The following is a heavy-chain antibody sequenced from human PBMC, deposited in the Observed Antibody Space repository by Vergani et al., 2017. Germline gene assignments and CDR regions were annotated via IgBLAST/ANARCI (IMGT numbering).Heavy chain of an antibody. D-gene: IGHD3-3*01. Sequence: QVTLKESGPVLVKPTETLTLTCTVSGFSLSNARMGVSWIRQPPGKALEWLAHIFSNDEKSYSTSLKSRLTISKDTSKSQVVLTMTNMDPVDTATYYCARIYDGSYDFWSGYYFLQLGPKENNWFDPWGQGTLVTVSS. J-gene: IGHJ5*02. CDR2: IFSNDEK. V-gene: IGHV2-26*01. CDR1: GFSLSNARMG. CDR3: ARIYDGSYDFWSGYYFLQLGPKENNWFDP.